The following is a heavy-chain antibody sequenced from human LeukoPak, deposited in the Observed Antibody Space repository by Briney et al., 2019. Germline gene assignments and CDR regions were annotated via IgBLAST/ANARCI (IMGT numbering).Heavy chain of an antibody. V-gene: IGHV1-69*05. CDR2: IIPIFGTA. D-gene: IGHD4-23*01. Sequence: GSSVKVSCKASGGTFSSYAISWVRQAPGQGLEWMGGIIPIFGTANYAQKFQGRVTITTDESTSTAYMELSSLRSEDTAVYYCARARTPGHYYYYYMDVWGKGTTVTVSS. CDR3: ARARTPGHYYYYYMDV. J-gene: IGHJ6*03. CDR1: GGTFSSYA.